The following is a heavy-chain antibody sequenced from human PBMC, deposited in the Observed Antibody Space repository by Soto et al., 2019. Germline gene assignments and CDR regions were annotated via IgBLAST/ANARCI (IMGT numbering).Heavy chain of an antibody. J-gene: IGHJ4*02. CDR2: IYYSGST. CDR1: GGSISSGGYY. D-gene: IGHD3-3*01. V-gene: IGHV4-31*03. Sequence: PSETLSLTCTVSGGSISSGGYYWSWIRQHPGKGLEWIGYIYYSGSTYYNPSLKSRVTISVDTSKNQFSLKLSSVTAADTAVYYCARRYDFWSGYLMGAFDYWGQGTLVTVSS. CDR3: ARRYDFWSGYLMGAFDY.